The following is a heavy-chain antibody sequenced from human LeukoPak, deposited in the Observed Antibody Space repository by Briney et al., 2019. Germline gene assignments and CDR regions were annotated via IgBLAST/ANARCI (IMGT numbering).Heavy chain of an antibody. J-gene: IGHJ4*02. V-gene: IGHV3-30*04. CDR1: GFTFSSYA. D-gene: IGHD3-3*01. CDR3: ARDALYDFWSGYNDY. CDR2: ISYDGSNK. Sequence: GGSLRLSCAASGFTFSSYAMHWVRQAPGKGLEWVAVISYDGSNKYYADSVKGRFTISRDNSKNTLYLQMNSLRAEDTAVYYCARDALYDFWSGYNDYWGQGTLVTVSS.